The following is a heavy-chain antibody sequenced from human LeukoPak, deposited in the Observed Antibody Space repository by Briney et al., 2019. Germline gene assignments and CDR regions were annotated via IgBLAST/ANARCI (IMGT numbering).Heavy chain of an antibody. CDR3: ARNKDNFDWAIFDY. CDR1: GGPISSSSYY. V-gene: IGHV4-39*01. D-gene: IGHD3-9*01. J-gene: IGHJ4*02. Sequence: TSETLSLTCTVSGGPISSSSYYWGWIRQPPGKGLEWIGSIYYSGSTYYNPSLKSRVTISVDTSKNQFSLKLSSVTAAETAVYYCARNKDNFDWAIFDYWGQGTLVTVSS. CDR2: IYYSGST.